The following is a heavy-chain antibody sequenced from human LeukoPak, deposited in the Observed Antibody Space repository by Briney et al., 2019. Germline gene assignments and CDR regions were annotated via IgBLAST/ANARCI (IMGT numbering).Heavy chain of an antibody. CDR1: GHTFTTYY. CDR2: INPNSGGT. D-gene: IGHD1-26*01. V-gene: IGHV1-2*04. Sequence: ASVKVSCKASGHTFTTYYVHLVRQAPGQGLEWMGWINPNSGGTNYAQKFQGWVTMTRDTSISTAYMELSRLRSDDTAVYYCAREYRGDGSYGMYYYGMDVWGQGTTVTVSS. CDR3: AREYRGDGSYGMYYYGMDV. J-gene: IGHJ6*02.